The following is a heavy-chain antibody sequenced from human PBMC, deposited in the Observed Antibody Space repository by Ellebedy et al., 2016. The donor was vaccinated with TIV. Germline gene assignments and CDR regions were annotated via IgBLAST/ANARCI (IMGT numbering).Heavy chain of an antibody. CDR1: GYSFISYH. D-gene: IGHD1-7*01. Sequence: AASVKVSCMASGYSFISYHLNWVRQAPGQGLEWMGWINTNTGHPAYAQDFTGRFVFSLDTSVSTAYLQISSLKAEDTAVYYCVRGRYWNYDYWGQGTLVTVSS. J-gene: IGHJ4*02. CDR2: INTNTGHP. CDR3: VRGRYWNYDY. V-gene: IGHV7-4-1*02.